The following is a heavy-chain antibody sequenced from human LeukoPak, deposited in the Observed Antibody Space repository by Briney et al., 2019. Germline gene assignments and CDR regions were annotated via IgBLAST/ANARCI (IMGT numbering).Heavy chain of an antibody. CDR1: GGSLSSYY. CDR2: IYYSGST. D-gene: IGHD6-19*01. V-gene: IGHV4-59*01. CDR3: ARGEGIAVAGTGY. Sequence: PSETLSLTCTVSGGSLSSYYWSWIRQPPGKGLEWIGYIYYSGSTNYNPSLKSRFTISVDTSKNQFSLKLSSVTAADTAVYYCARGEGIAVAGTGYWGQGTLVTVSS. J-gene: IGHJ4*02.